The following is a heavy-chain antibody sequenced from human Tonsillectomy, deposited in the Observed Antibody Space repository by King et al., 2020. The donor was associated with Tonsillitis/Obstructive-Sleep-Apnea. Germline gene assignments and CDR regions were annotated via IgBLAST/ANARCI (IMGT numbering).Heavy chain of an antibody. D-gene: IGHD2-2*01. J-gene: IGHJ4*02. V-gene: IGHV2-26*01. CDR2: IFSNDEK. Sequence: VTLKESGPVLVKPTETLTLTCTVSGFSLSNARMGVSWIRQPPGKALEWLAHIFSNDEKSYSTSLKSRLTISKDTSRSQVVLTMTNMDPVDTATYYCARAYYCSSTRCPFDYWGQGALVTVSS. CDR1: GFSLSNARMG. CDR3: ARAYYCSSTRCPFDY.